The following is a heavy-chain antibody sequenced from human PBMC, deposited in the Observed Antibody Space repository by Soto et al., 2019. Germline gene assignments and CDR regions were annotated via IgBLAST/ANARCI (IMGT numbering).Heavy chain of an antibody. J-gene: IGHJ6*02. Sequence: ASVKVSCKASGYTFTSYGISWVRQAPGQGLEWMGWISAYNGNTNYAQKLQGRVTMTTDTSTSTAYMELRSLRSDDTAVYYCARDLYSSSINVTPYYYYGMDVWGQGTTVTVSS. V-gene: IGHV1-18*04. D-gene: IGHD6-6*01. CDR2: ISAYNGNT. CDR3: ARDLYSSSINVTPYYYYGMDV. CDR1: GYTFTSYG.